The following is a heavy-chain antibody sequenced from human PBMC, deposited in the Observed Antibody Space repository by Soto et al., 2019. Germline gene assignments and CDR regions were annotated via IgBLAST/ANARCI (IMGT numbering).Heavy chain of an antibody. V-gene: IGHV3-23*01. D-gene: IGHD1-7*01. CDR3: AKGNSWSLALALDI. J-gene: IGHJ3*02. Sequence: GGSLRLSCAASGFTFRSYAMNWVRQAPGTGLEWVSVISGSGGSTYYADSVKGRFTISRDSSKNTLYLQMNSLRADDTAVYYCAKGNSWSLALALDIWGQGTMVTVSS. CDR2: ISGSGGST. CDR1: GFTFRSYA.